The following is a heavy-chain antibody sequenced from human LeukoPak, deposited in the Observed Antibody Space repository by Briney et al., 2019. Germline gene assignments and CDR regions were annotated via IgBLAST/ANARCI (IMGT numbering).Heavy chain of an antibody. Sequence: GGSLRLSCAASGFTFDDYGMSWVRQAPGKGLEWVSAISGSGGTTYYADSLRGRFTISRDNSKNTVYLQINSLRADDTAVYYCAKGSGGSGSYSKYYFDYWGQGTLVTVSS. V-gene: IGHV3-23*01. D-gene: IGHD3-10*01. CDR1: GFTFDDYG. CDR3: AKGSGGSGSYSKYYFDY. CDR2: ISGSGGTT. J-gene: IGHJ4*02.